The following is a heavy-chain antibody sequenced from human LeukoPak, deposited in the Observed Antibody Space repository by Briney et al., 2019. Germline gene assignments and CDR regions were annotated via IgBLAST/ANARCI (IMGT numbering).Heavy chain of an antibody. D-gene: IGHD3-10*01. CDR1: GFTFSSYG. Sequence: GGSLRLSCAASGFTFSSYGMHWVRQAPGKGLEWVAVIWYDGSNKYYADSVKGRFTISRDNSKNTLYLQMNSLRAEDTAVYYCARVGGMVRGVIGGTWFDPWGQGTLVTVSS. V-gene: IGHV3-33*08. CDR3: ARVGGMVRGVIGGTWFDP. J-gene: IGHJ5*02. CDR2: IWYDGSNK.